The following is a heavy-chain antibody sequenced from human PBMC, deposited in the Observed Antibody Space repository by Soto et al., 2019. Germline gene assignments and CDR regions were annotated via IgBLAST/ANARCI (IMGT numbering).Heavy chain of an antibody. CDR1: GYTFTRSG. D-gene: IGHD5-12*01. J-gene: IGHJ6*02. Sequence: QVQLVQSGAEVKKPGASVKVSCKASGYTFTRSGISWVRQAPGQGLEWMGWISTYNGDTNYAQTFQGRVTMTTDTSTSTVPMEVRSLRSDDTAVYYCAREGVAPYYYYGMAVWGQGTPVTVSS. CDR2: ISTYNGDT. V-gene: IGHV1-18*01. CDR3: AREGVAPYYYYGMAV.